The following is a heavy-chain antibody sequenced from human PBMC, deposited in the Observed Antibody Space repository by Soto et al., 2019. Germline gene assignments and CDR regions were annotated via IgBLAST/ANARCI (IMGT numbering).Heavy chain of an antibody. V-gene: IGHV4-34*01. J-gene: IGHJ4*02. D-gene: IGHD2-8*01. CDR1: GGSFSGYY. CDR2: INHSGST. CDR3: ARIGSCTNGVCLNPTGYYFGY. Sequence: PSETLSLTCAVYGGSFSGYYWSWIRQPPGKGLEWIGEINHSGSTNYNPSLKSRVTISVDTSKNQFSLKLSSVTAADTAVYYCARIGSCTNGVCLNPTGYYFGYWGQGTLVTVSS.